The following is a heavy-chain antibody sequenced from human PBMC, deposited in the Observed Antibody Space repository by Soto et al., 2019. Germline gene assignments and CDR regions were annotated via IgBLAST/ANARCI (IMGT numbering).Heavy chain of an antibody. CDR2: IYYSGST. D-gene: IGHD3-22*01. CDR1: GGSISSYY. CDR3: ARDRGNYYDSSGYSNWFDP. Sequence: QVQLQESGPGLVKPSETLSLTCTVSGGSISSYYWSWIRQPPGKGLEWIGYIYYSGSTNYNPSLKSRVTIPVDTSKNQFSLKLSSVTAADTAVYYCARDRGNYYDSSGYSNWFDPWGQGTLVTVSS. J-gene: IGHJ5*02. V-gene: IGHV4-59*01.